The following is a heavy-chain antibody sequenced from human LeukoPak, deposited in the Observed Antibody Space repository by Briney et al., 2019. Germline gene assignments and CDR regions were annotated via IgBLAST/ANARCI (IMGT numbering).Heavy chain of an antibody. D-gene: IGHD6-25*01. CDR3: AKVLTAAGLDL. V-gene: IGHV3-43*02. J-gene: IGHJ5*02. CDR1: GFTFGDYA. CDR2: IRGDGRTT. Sequence: GGSLRLSCAASGFTFGDYAMHWVRQAPGKGLEWVSLIRGDGRTTSYAGSVKGRFTISRDNSKSSLYLQMSSLRGEDTAMYYCAKVLTAAGLDLWGQGILVTVSS.